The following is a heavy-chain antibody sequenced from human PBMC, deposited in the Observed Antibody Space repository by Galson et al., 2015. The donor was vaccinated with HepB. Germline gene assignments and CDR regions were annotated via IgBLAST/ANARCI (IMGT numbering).Heavy chain of an antibody. D-gene: IGHD2-2*01. J-gene: IGHJ6*03. Sequence: SCKASGYTFTGYYMHWVRQAPGQGLEWMGWINPNSGGTNYAQKFQGWVTMTRDTSISTAYMELSRLRSDDTAVYYCARGGVVVPAATYYYYYYMDVWGKGTTVTVSS. CDR2: INPNSGGT. V-gene: IGHV1-2*04. CDR1: GYTFTGYY. CDR3: ARGGVVVPAATYYYYYYMDV.